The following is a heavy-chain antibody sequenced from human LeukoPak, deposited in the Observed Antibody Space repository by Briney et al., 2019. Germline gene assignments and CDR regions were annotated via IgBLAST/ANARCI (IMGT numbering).Heavy chain of an antibody. J-gene: IGHJ4*02. CDR2: LKPDGSEK. D-gene: IGHD3-3*01. CDR3: AKYEGYAFFG. CDR1: GFTFSDHW. Sequence: GGSLRLSCAASGFTFSDHWMTWVRQAPGKGLEWVANLKPDGSEKGYLDSVKGRFTISRDNARDSLFLQMNSLRVEDTAVYYCAKYEGYAFFGWGQGTLVTVSS. V-gene: IGHV3-7*01.